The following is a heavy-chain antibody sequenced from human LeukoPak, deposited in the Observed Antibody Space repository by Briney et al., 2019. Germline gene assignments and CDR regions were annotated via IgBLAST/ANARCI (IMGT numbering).Heavy chain of an antibody. J-gene: IGHJ3*02. V-gene: IGHV4-39*07. CDR3: ARGSVVGATAFDI. CDR2: IYYSGST. Sequence: SETLSLTCTVSGGSISSSSYYWGWIRQPPGKGLEWIGTIYYSGSTYCNPSLKSRVTISVDTSKNQFSLKLGSVTAADTAVYYCARGSVVGATAFDIWGQGTMVTVSS. CDR1: GGSISSSSYY. D-gene: IGHD1-26*01.